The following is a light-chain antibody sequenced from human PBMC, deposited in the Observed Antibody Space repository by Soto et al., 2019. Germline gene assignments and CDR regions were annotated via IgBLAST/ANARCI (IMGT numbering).Light chain of an antibody. V-gene: IGKV3-20*01. J-gene: IGKJ1*01. CDR3: HQYENWPQT. CDR1: QSVSSSY. Sequence: EIVLTQSPYTLSLSAGERATLSWGASQSVSSSYLAWYQQKTGQAPRLLIYGASSRATGIPDRFSGSGYGTDFTLTISSLHSEDFALYYCHQYENWPQTFGQGTKVDIK. CDR2: GAS.